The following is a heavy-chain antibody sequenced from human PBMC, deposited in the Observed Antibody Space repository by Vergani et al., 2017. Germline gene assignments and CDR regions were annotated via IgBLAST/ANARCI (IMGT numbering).Heavy chain of an antibody. J-gene: IGHJ6*02. Sequence: VQLVESGAEVKKPGESLKISCKGSGYSFTSYWIGWVRQMPGKALEWMGIIYPGDSDTRYSPSFQGQVTISADKSISTAYLQWSSLKAADTAMYYCARYRIAVAGTGYYYGMDVWGQGTTVTVSS. CDR3: ARYRIAVAGTGYYYGMDV. CDR2: IYPGDSDT. V-gene: IGHV5-51*01. D-gene: IGHD6-19*01. CDR1: GYSFTSYW.